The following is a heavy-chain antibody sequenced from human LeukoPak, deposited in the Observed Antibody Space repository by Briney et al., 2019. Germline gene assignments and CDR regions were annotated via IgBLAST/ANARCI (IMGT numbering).Heavy chain of an antibody. CDR2: INPNSRGT. D-gene: IGHD5/OR15-5a*01. Sequence: ASVNVSCMTSGYSCTGYYILWVRQAPGQGLEWMGWINPNSRGTNYAQKFQGRVTMTRDTSISTAYMELSSLTSDDTAVYYCARRPALSYYRDVWGIGTTVTVSS. J-gene: IGHJ6*03. CDR3: ARRPALSYYRDV. V-gene: IGHV1-2*02. CDR1: GYSCTGYY.